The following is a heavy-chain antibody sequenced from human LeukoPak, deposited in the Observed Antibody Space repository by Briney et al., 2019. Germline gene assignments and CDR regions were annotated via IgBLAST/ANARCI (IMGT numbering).Heavy chain of an antibody. CDR2: MHPNSGSI. J-gene: IGHJ5*02. CDR1: GYTFTTYE. CDR3: TRGPRNDP. D-gene: IGHD1-14*01. V-gene: IGHV1-8*01. Sequence: ASVKVSCKTSGYTFTTYEINWVRQAAGQGLEWMEWMHPNSGSIDYAQKFQGRVTMTRDTSTNTAYMELSSLRSEDTAVYYCTRGPRNDPWGQGTLVIVSS.